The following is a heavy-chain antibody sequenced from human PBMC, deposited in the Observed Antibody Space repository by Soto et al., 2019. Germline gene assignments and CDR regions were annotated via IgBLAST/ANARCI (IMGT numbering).Heavy chain of an antibody. Sequence: HPGGSLRLSCAASGFTFSSYGMHWVRPAPGKGLEWVAAIWYDGSNKYYADSVKGRFTISRDNSKNTLYLQMNSLRAEDTAVYYCARDLDVQMTTVTTNYYYGMDVWGPGTTVTVSS. V-gene: IGHV3-33*01. J-gene: IGHJ6*01. CDR2: IWYDGSNK. CDR1: GFTFSSYG. D-gene: IGHD4-4*01. CDR3: ARDLDVQMTTVTTNYYYGMDV.